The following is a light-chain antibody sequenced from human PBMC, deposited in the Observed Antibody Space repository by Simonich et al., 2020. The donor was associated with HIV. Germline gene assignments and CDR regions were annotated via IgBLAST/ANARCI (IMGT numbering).Light chain of an antibody. CDR2: DVS. V-gene: IGLV2-14*01. CDR3: SSYSSSSNWV. Sequence: QSALTQPASVSGSPGQSITISCTGTSSYVGGYNNVSWYQQHPGKAPKLLIYDVSKRPSGVSNRFSGSKSGNTASLTISGLQAEDEADYYCSSYSSSSNWVFGGGTKLTVL. CDR1: SSYVGGYNN. J-gene: IGLJ3*02.